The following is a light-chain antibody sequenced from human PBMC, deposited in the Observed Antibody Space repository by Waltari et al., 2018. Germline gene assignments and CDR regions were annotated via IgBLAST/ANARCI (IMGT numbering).Light chain of an antibody. CDR3: SSYATSNTVV. CDR1: HSDIDAYYY. J-gene: IGLJ2*01. CDR2: DVS. Sequence: QSALTQPASVSGSPGQSITISCTGTHSDIDAYYYVSWSQQHPGKAPKHILYDVSGRPSGMSNRFSGAKTDNTASLTISGLQEEDEADDYCSSYATSNTVVFGGGTKVTVL. V-gene: IGLV2-14*03.